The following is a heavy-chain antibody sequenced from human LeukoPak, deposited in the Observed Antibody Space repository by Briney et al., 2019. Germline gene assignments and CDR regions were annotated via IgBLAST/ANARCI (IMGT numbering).Heavy chain of an antibody. CDR2: FDPEDGET. CDR1: GYTLTELS. V-gene: IGHV1-24*01. CDR3: ATSPPHYYGSGSYYNWFDP. D-gene: IGHD3-10*01. Sequence: ASVKVSCRVSGYTLTELSMHWVRQAPGKGLEWMGGFDPEDGETIYAQKFQGRVTMTEDTSTDTAYMELSSLRSEDTAMYYCATSPPHYYGSGSYYNWFDPWGQGTLVTVSS. J-gene: IGHJ5*02.